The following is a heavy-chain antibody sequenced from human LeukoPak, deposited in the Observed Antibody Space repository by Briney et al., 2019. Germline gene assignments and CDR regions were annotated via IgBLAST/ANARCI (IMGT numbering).Heavy chain of an antibody. J-gene: IGHJ1*01. Sequence: GASVKVSCKVSGYTLSELSMHWVRQAPGQGLEWMGWISAYNGNTNYAQRLQGRVTMTTDTSTSTAYMELRSLRSDDTAVYYCARDTVGATSHEYFQHWGQGTLVTVSS. CDR3: ARDTVGATSHEYFQH. D-gene: IGHD1-26*01. V-gene: IGHV1-18*01. CDR2: ISAYNGNT. CDR1: GYTLSELS.